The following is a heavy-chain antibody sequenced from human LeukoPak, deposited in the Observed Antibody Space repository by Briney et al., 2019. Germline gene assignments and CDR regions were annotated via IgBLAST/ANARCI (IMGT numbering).Heavy chain of an antibody. CDR1: RGSVSSDY. D-gene: IGHD6-19*01. CDR2: IFYPTTT. CDR3: ATGHSSGWFDY. V-gene: IGHV4-59*02. J-gene: IGHJ4*02. Sequence: PSETLSLTCTVSRGSVSSDYWSWIRQSPGKGLEWIGYIFYPTTTNYNLSLRSRVTMSLDTSNNQFSLDLTSVTGADTAVYFCATGHSSGWFDYWGQGTLVAVSS.